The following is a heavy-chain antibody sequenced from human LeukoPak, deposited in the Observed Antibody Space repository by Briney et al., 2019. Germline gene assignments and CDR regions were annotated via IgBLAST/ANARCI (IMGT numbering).Heavy chain of an antibody. V-gene: IGHV3-30*18. Sequence: GGSLRLSCAASGFTFSTYGMHWVRQAPGKGLEWVALISYDVNNKYYADSVRGRFTISRDNSKNTLHLQLNSLRAEDTAVYYCAELGITMIGGVWGKGTTVTISS. D-gene: IGHD3-10*02. CDR1: GFTFSTYG. J-gene: IGHJ6*04. CDR3: AELGITMIGGV. CDR2: ISYDVNNK.